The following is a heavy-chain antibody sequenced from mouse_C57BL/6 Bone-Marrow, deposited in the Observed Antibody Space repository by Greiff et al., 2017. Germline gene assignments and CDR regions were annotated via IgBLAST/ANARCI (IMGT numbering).Heavy chain of an antibody. CDR3: ARWIYYAYGAY. CDR2: IYPRSGNT. D-gene: IGHD2-1*01. J-gene: IGHJ3*01. CDR1: GYTFTSYG. V-gene: IGHV1-81*01. Sequence: QVQLQQSGAELARPGASVKLSCKASGYTFTSYGISWVKQRTGQGLEWIGEIYPRSGNTYYNEKFKGKATLTADKSSSTAYMELRSLTSEDSAVYFCARWIYYAYGAYWGQGTLVTVSA.